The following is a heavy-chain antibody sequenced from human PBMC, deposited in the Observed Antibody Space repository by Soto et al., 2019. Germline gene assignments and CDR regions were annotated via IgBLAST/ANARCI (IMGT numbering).Heavy chain of an antibody. CDR1: GFTFSSYW. CDR2: INSDGSST. CDR3: ARGASVNWYFDL. J-gene: IGHJ2*01. Sequence: EVQLVESGGGLVQPGGSLRLSCAASGFTFSSYWMHWVRQAPWNGLVWVSRINSDGSSTNYADSVKGRFTISRDNAKNTLYLQMNSLRAEDSSVYYCARGASVNWYFDLWGRGTLVTVSS. V-gene: IGHV3-74*01.